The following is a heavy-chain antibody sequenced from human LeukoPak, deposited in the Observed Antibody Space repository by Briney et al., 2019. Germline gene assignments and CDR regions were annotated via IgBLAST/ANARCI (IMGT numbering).Heavy chain of an antibody. CDR3: AKKFGSSNWYVGFDY. CDR2: ISGSGGTT. D-gene: IGHD6-19*01. CDR1: GFTFSSYA. V-gene: IGHV3-23*01. Sequence: GGSLRLSCAASGFTFSSYAMSWVRQAPGKGLEWVSVISGSGGTTYYADSVKGRFTISRDNSKNTLDPQMNSLRVEDMAVYYCAKKFGSSNWYVGFDYWGQGTLVTVSS. J-gene: IGHJ4*02.